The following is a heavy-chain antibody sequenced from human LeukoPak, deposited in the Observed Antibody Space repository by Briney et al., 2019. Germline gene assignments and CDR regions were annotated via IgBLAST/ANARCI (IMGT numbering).Heavy chain of an antibody. CDR2: IYYSGST. Sequence: SETLSLTCTVSGGSISSSSYYWGWIRQPPGKGLEWIGSIYYSGSTYYNPSLKSRVTISVDTSKNQFSLKLSSVTAADTAVYYCARWFVEMATVDYWGQGTLVTVSS. D-gene: IGHD5-24*01. J-gene: IGHJ4*02. V-gene: IGHV4-39*07. CDR1: GGSISSSSYY. CDR3: ARWFVEMATVDY.